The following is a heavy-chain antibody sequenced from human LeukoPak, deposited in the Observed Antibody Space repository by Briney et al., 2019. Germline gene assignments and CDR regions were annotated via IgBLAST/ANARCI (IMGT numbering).Heavy chain of an antibody. D-gene: IGHD1-26*01. Sequence: GASVKVSCKASGYTFTGYYMHWVRQAPGQGLEWMGWINPNSGGTNYAQKFQGRVTMTRDTSISTAYMELSRLGSDDTAVYYCARAPLWERQNDYWGQGTLVTVSS. J-gene: IGHJ4*02. CDR1: GYTFTGYY. CDR2: INPNSGGT. V-gene: IGHV1-2*02. CDR3: ARAPLWERQNDY.